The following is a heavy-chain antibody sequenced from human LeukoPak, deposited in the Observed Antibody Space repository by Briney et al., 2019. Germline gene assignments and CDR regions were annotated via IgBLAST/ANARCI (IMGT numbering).Heavy chain of an antibody. D-gene: IGHD3-9*01. V-gene: IGHV3-74*01. J-gene: IGHJ5*01. Sequence: GGSLRLSCAASGFTFSNYWLHWVRQAPGKGLVWVSRIKGDGSHTIYADSVKGRFTISRDNAKNTLYLQMKSLRAEDTAVYYCVRDWDHFDFDSWGLGTLVTVSS. CDR2: IKGDGSHT. CDR1: GFTFSNYW. CDR3: VRDWDHFDFDS.